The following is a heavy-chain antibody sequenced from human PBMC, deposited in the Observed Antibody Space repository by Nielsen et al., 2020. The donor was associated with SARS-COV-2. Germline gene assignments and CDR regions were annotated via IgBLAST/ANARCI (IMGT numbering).Heavy chain of an antibody. CDR3: ARGLQYFEAYYFDY. J-gene: IGHJ4*02. Sequence: SLKISCAASGFTFSGYDMNWVRQAPGQGLEWVASISGTTTYIYYADSLKGRFTISRDNVNNLLFLQMNSLRAEDTALYYCARGLQYFEAYYFDYWGQGTLVTVSS. CDR2: ISGTTTYI. CDR1: GFTFSGYD. V-gene: IGHV3-21*01. D-gene: IGHD3-9*01.